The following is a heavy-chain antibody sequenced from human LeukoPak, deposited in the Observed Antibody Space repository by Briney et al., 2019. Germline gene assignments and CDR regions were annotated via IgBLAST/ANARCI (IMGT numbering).Heavy chain of an antibody. D-gene: IGHD6-19*01. J-gene: IGHJ4*02. CDR3: ARETPDSSGWD. V-gene: IGHV3-74*01. CDR1: GFTFSSYW. Sequence: GGSLRLSCAASGFTFSSYWMHWVRQAPGKGLVWVSRIKSDGSSTSYADSVKGRFTISRDNAKNSLYLQMNSLRAEDTAVYYCARETPDSSGWDWGQGTLVTVSS. CDR2: IKSDGSST.